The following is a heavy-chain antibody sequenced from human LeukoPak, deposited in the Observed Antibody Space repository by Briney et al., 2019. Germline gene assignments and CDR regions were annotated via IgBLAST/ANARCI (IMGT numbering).Heavy chain of an antibody. CDR2: ISGSGVNT. CDR1: GFTFSSYG. CDR3: AKDVWTRQQLPPGLDY. V-gene: IGHV3-23*01. D-gene: IGHD6-13*01. J-gene: IGHJ4*02. Sequence: GGSLRLSCAASGFTFSSYGMHWVRQAPGKGLEWVSSISGSGVNTYYAGSVKGRFTISRDNSKNTLYLQMNSLRADDTAVYYCAKDVWTRQQLPPGLDYWGQGTLLTVSS.